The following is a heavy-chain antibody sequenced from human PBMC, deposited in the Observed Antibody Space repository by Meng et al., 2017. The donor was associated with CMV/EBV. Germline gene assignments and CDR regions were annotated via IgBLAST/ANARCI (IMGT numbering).Heavy chain of an antibody. CDR2: IKQDGSEK. J-gene: IGHJ6*02. V-gene: IGHV3-7*01. Sequence: GESLKISCAASGFTFSSYWMSWVRQAPGKGLEWVANIKQDGSEKYYVDSVKGRFTISRDNAKNSLYLQMNSLRAEDTAVYYCARGGDFWSGYSWSYYGMDVWGRGTTVTVSS. CDR3: ARGGDFWSGYSWSYYGMDV. D-gene: IGHD3-3*01. CDR1: GFTFSSYW.